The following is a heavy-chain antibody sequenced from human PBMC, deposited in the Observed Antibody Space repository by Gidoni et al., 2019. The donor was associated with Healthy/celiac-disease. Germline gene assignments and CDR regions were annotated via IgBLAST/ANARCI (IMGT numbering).Heavy chain of an antibody. Sequence: QVQLQQWGAGLLKPSETLSLPCAVYGGSFSGYYWSWIRQPPGKGLEWSGEINHSGSTNYNPSLKSRVTISVDTSKNQFSLKLSSVTAADTAVYYCARGSSLTANDFDYWGQGTLVTVSS. CDR3: ARGSSLTANDFDY. CDR2: INHSGST. CDR1: GGSFSGYY. J-gene: IGHJ4*02. V-gene: IGHV4-34*01. D-gene: IGHD3-9*01.